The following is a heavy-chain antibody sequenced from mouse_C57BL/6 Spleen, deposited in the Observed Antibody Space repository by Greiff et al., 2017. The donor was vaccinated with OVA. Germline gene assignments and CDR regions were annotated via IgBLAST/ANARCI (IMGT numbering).Heavy chain of an antibody. CDR1: GFTFSDYG. J-gene: IGHJ2*01. Sequence: DVMLVESGGGLVKPGGSLKLSCAASGFTFSDYGMHWVRQAPEKGLEWVAYISSGSSTIYYADTVKGRFTISRDNAKNTLFLQMTSLRSEDTAMYYCARGSFYYFDYWGQGTTLTVSS. D-gene: IGHD1-1*01. V-gene: IGHV5-17*01. CDR3: ARGSFYYFDY. CDR2: ISSGSSTI.